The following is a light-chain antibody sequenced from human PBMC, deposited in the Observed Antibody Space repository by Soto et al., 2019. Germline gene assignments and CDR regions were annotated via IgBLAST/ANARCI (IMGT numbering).Light chain of an antibody. Sequence: QLVLTQPPSASGTPGQRVTISCSGSSSNIGSNTVNWYQQVPGTAPKLLMYNYNQRPSGVPDRVSGSKSGTSASLAISGLQSEDEADYYCAAWDDSVKGPVFGGGTKVTVL. V-gene: IGLV1-44*01. J-gene: IGLJ2*01. CDR2: NYN. CDR1: SSNIGSNT. CDR3: AAWDDSVKGPV.